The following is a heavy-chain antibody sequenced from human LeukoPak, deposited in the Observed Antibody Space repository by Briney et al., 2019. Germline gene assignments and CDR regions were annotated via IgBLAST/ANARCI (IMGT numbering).Heavy chain of an antibody. D-gene: IGHD2-15*01. CDR2: ISSSSSTI. CDR1: GFTFSSYS. J-gene: IGHJ4*02. Sequence: GGSLRLSCAASGFTFSSYSMNWVRQAPGKGLEWVSYISSSSSTIYYADSVKGRFTISRDNAKNSLYLQMNSLRAEDTAVYYCARDGACSGSSCYSDYWGQGTLVTVSS. CDR3: ARDGACSGSSCYSDY. V-gene: IGHV3-48*04.